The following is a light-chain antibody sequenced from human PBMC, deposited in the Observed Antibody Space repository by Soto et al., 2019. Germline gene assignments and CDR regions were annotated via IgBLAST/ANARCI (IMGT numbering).Light chain of an antibody. CDR2: DVS. CDR1: SSDVGGYNY. V-gene: IGLV2-14*01. CDR3: SSYTSSSTLL. Sequence: QSALTQPASVSGSPGQSITISCTGTSSDVGGYNYVSWYQQHPGKAPKLMIYDVSNRPSGVSNRFSGSKSGNTASLTISGLQAVDEADYYSSSYTSSSTLLFGGGTKLTVL. J-gene: IGLJ2*01.